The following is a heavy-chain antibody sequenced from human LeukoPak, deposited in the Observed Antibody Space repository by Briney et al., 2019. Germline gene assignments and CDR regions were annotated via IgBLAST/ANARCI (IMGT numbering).Heavy chain of an antibody. D-gene: IGHD2-15*01. Sequence: GGSLRLSCAASGFTFNNYPMSWVRQAPGKGLEWVSTIRDRGSNRYYADSVKGRFTISTDNSKDTLYLQVDSLRAEDTAVYYCAKWGCTGGSCYPFAYWGQGTLVTVSS. CDR1: GFTFNNYP. J-gene: IGHJ4*02. CDR3: AKWGCTGGSCYPFAY. CDR2: IRDRGSNR. V-gene: IGHV3-23*01.